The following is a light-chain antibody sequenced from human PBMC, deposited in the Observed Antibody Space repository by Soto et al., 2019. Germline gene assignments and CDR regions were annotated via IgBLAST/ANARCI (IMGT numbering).Light chain of an antibody. J-gene: IGLJ1*01. V-gene: IGLV2-8*01. CDR2: EVT. CDR3: SSYAATNNYV. CDR1: ISDGGGYNF. Sequence: QSALTQPPSASGSPGQSVTISCTGTISDGGGYNFVSWYQQHPGKAPQLIIYEVTKRPSGVPDRFSGSKSGNTASLTVSGLQTEDEADYYCSSYAATNNYVFGSGTKVTVL.